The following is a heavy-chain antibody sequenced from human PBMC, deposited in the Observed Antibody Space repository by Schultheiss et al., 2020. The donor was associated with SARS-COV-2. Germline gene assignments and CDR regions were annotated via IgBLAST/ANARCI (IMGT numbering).Heavy chain of an antibody. CDR1: GFTFSSYA. V-gene: IGHV3-48*03. D-gene: IGHD3-22*01. J-gene: IGHJ6*03. CDR2: ISSSGSTI. Sequence: GESLKISCAASGFTFSSYAMHWVRQAPGKGLEWVSYISSSGSTIYYADSVKGRFTISRDNAKNSLYLQMNSLRAEDTAVYYCARWDSSGYYYYYYMDVWGKGTTVTVSS. CDR3: ARWDSSGYYYYYYMDV.